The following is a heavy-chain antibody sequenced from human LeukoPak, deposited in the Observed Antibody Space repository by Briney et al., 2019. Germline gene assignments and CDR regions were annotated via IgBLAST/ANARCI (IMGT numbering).Heavy chain of an antibody. CDR2: ISSSSSYI. CDR1: VFTLVSYS. J-gene: IGHJ4*02. Sequence: GGSLTLSWASLVFTLVSYSRNWVGQAPGKGREWVSSISSSSSYIYYADSVKGRFTISRDNAKNSLYLQMTSLRAEDTAVYYCARDSGSRTFDYWGQGTLVTVSS. CDR3: ARDSGSRTFDY. V-gene: IGHV3-21*01. D-gene: IGHD1-26*01.